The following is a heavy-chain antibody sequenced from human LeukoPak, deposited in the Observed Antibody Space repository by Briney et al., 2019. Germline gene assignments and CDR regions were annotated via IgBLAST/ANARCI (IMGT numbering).Heavy chain of an antibody. V-gene: IGHV3-21*01. CDR1: GFSFNNYD. Sequence: GGSLRLSCAASGFSFNNYDMNWVRQAPGRGPEWVSSISSSSTYIYYADSVKGRFTISRVNAKNSLYLQMNSLRAEDTAVYYCAREYFDSWGQGTLVTVSS. CDR2: ISSSSTYI. J-gene: IGHJ4*02. CDR3: AREYFDS.